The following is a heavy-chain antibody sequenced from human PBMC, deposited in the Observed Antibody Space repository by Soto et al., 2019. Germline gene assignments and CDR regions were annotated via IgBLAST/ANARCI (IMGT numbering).Heavy chain of an antibody. D-gene: IGHD3-10*01. Sequence: PSETLSLTCAVYGGSFSGYYWRWIRQPPGKGLEWIGEINHSGSTNYNPSLKSRVTISVDTSKNQFSLKLSSVTAADTAVYYCARPVHYYGSGSYAYWGQGTLVTVSS. J-gene: IGHJ4*02. CDR3: ARPVHYYGSGSYAY. V-gene: IGHV4-34*01. CDR1: GGSFSGYY. CDR2: INHSGST.